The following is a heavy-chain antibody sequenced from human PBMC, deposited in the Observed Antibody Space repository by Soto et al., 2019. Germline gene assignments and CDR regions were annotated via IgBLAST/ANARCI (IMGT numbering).Heavy chain of an antibody. D-gene: IGHD3-3*01. J-gene: IGHJ6*03. Sequence: SETLSLTCTVSGGSISSYYWSWIRQPPGKGLEWIGYIYYSGSTNYNPSLKSRVTISVDTSKNQFSLKLSSVTAADTAVYYCGRFRSDYDFWSGYYPRSYYYYMDVWGKGTTVTVSS. CDR1: GGSISSYY. V-gene: IGHV4-59*01. CDR3: GRFRSDYDFWSGYYPRSYYYYMDV. CDR2: IYYSGST.